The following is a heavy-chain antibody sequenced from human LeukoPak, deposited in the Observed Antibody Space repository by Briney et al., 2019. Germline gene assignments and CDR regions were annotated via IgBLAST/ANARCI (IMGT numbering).Heavy chain of an antibody. CDR2: ISAYNGNT. Sequence: ASVKVSCKASGYTFTSYGISWVRQAPGQGLEWMGWISAYNGNTNYAQKFQGSVTITADESTGTAYMELSSLRSEDTAVYYCAREGSTAHLNWGQGTLVTVSS. CDR3: AREGSTAHLN. CDR1: GYTFTSYG. D-gene: IGHD2-15*01. V-gene: IGHV1-18*01. J-gene: IGHJ4*02.